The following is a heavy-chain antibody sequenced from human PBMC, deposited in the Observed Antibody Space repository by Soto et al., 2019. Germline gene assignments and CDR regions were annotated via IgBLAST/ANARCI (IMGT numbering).Heavy chain of an antibody. V-gene: IGHV3-23*01. CDR1: GFTFSTYA. J-gene: IGHJ4*02. CDR2: ISGRGGGT. D-gene: IGHD2-2*01. CDR3: ARQMTSSTNYYDY. Sequence: ELQLLESGGGLVQPGGSLRLSCAASGFTFSTYAMSWVRQAPGKGLEWVSAISGRGGGTFYADSVKGRFTIARDNSKNTLFLQMNRLSAEDTAVYFCARQMTSSTNYYDYWGQGTLVTVSS.